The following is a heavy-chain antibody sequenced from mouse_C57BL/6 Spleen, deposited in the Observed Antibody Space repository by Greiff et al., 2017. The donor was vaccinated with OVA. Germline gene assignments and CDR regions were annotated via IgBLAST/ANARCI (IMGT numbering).Heavy chain of an antibody. Sequence: EVQLQESGGGLVQPGGSLSLSCAASGFTFTDYYMSWVRQPPGKALEWLGFIRNKANGYTTEYSASVKGRFTISRDNSQSILYLQMNALRAEDSATYYCARYNYGSSYFDYWGQGTTLTVSS. CDR2: IRNKANGYTT. V-gene: IGHV7-3*01. CDR3: ARYNYGSSYFDY. J-gene: IGHJ2*01. CDR1: GFTFTDYY. D-gene: IGHD1-1*01.